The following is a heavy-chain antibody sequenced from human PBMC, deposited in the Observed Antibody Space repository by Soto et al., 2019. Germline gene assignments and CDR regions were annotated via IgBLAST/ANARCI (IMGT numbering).Heavy chain of an antibody. CDR2: VHHSGNT. V-gene: IGHV4-4*02. CDR1: GVSISNTEW. CDR3: AKWHPLDP. D-gene: IGHD2-8*01. Sequence: ASETLSLTCTVSGVSISNTEWWSWVRQPPGKGLEWMGEVHHSGNTNYNPSLKGRVTMSVDKSKNQFSLMLRSVTAADTAIYYCAKWHPLDPWGQGTLVTVSS. J-gene: IGHJ5*02.